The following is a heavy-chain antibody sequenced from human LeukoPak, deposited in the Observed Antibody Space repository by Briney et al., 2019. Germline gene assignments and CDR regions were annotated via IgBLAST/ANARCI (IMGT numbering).Heavy chain of an antibody. CDR1: GYTFTSYD. Sequence: EASVKVSCKASGYTFTSYDINWVRQATGQGLEWMGWMNPNSGNTGYAQKLQGRVTMSMDTSISTAYMELTSLRSEDTAVYYCVAMLYWGQGTLVTVSS. J-gene: IGHJ4*02. D-gene: IGHD3-16*01. CDR3: VAMLY. CDR2: MNPNSGNT. V-gene: IGHV1-8*02.